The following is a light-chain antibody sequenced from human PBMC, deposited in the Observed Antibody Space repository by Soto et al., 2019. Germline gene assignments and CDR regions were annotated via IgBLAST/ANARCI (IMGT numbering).Light chain of an antibody. J-gene: IGLJ2*01. Sequence: QSVLTQPPSASGSPGQSVAISCTGTSSDVGGYNFVSWYQHHPGKAPKLMIFEVSKRPSGVPDRFSGSKSGNTASLTVSGLQAEDEADYYCGSYAGNNKIFCGGTQLTVL. CDR2: EVS. CDR3: GSYAGNNKI. V-gene: IGLV2-8*01. CDR1: SSDVGGYNF.